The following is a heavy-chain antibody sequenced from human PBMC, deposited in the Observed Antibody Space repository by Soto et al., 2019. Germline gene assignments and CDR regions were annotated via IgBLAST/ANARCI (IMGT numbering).Heavy chain of an antibody. CDR1: GFTFSNAW. V-gene: IGHV3-15*01. Sequence: GRPLRLSYAASGFTFSNAWMSLVRQAPGKGLEWIGRIKTNSDGGTVDYASPVEGRFTISRDDSKSMLYLDLNSLKTEDTGVYFCATVYCATTSCYAPFDYWGKGTLVTVSS. CDR2: IKTNSDGGTV. D-gene: IGHD2-2*01. CDR3: ATVYCATTSCYAPFDY. J-gene: IGHJ4*02.